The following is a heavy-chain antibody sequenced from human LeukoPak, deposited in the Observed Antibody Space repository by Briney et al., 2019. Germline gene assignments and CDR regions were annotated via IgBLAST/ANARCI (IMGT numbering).Heavy chain of an antibody. CDR2: IYTSGST. Sequence: SETLSLTCTVSGGSISSYYWSWIRQPAGKGLEWIGRIYTSGSTNYNPSLKSRVTMSVDTSKNQFSLKLSSVTAADTAVYYCAREGRRSGYIRSFDYWGQGTLVTVST. D-gene: IGHD3-22*01. CDR3: AREGRRSGYIRSFDY. V-gene: IGHV4-4*07. CDR1: GGSISSYY. J-gene: IGHJ4*02.